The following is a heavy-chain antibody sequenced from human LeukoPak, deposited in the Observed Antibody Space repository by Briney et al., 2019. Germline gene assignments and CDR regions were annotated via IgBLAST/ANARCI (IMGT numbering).Heavy chain of an antibody. V-gene: IGHV4-39*01. CDR3: ARTPYYDYVRGSFRYELYYFDY. D-gene: IGHD3-16*02. J-gene: IGHJ4*02. CDR2: IYYSGST. Sequence: PSETLSLTCTVSGDSISRTSYYWGWIRQPPGKGLEWIGSIYYSGSTFYNPSLKRRVPMSVDTSNNQFSLQLSSVPAADTAVYYCARTPYYDYVRGSFRYELYYFDYWGQGTLVTVSS. CDR1: GDSISRTSYY.